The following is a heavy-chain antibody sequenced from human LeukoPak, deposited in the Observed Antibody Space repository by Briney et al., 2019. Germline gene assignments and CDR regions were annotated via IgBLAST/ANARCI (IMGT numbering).Heavy chain of an antibody. J-gene: IGHJ4*02. Sequence: SETLSLTCTVCGGFISSYYWRWIRQSPGKGLEWIGYIYYSGSTNYNPSLNSRVTISVATSNNQFSLKLSSATAADTAVYYCARARYYFDYWGQGTLVTASS. CDR3: ARARYYFDY. CDR1: GGFISSYY. V-gene: IGHV4-59*01. CDR2: IYYSGST.